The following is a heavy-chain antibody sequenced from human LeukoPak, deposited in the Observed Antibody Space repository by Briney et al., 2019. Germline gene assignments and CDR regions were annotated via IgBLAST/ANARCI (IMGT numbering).Heavy chain of an antibody. D-gene: IGHD2-21*02. CDR3: ARDTPSVVVTAILGY. CDR2: ISAYNGNT. V-gene: IGHV1-18*01. Sequence: GASVKVSCKASGYTFTSYGISWVRQAPGQGLEWMGWISAYNGNTNYAQKLQGRVTMTTDTSTSTAYMELRSLRSDDTAVYYCARDTPSVVVTAILGYWGQGTLVTVSS. CDR1: GYTFTSYG. J-gene: IGHJ4*02.